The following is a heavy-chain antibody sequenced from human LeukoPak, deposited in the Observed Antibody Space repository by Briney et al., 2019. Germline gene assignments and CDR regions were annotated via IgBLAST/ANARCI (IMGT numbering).Heavy chain of an antibody. D-gene: IGHD2-15*01. CDR3: AKAPVTSCRGAFCYPFDY. CDR1: GFTFSSYG. Sequence: GGSLRLSCAAPGFTFSSYGMSWVRQAPGKGLEWVSAMSSSDDGRYYAASVRGRFTISRDTSRSTLYLQMNSLRAEDAAVYYCAKAPVTSCRGAFCYPFDYWGQGTLVTVSS. CDR2: MSSSDDGR. J-gene: IGHJ4*02. V-gene: IGHV3-23*01.